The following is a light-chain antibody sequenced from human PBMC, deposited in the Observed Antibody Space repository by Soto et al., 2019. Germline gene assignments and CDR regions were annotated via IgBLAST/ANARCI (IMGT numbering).Light chain of an antibody. CDR1: QNINNW. Sequence: DIQMTQSPSTLSASVGDRVTITCRASQNINNWLAWYQQKPGTAPKLLIYKASSLESGVPSRFSGSGSGTDFTLTISSLQPEDFATYYCLQDYNYPRTFGQGTKVDIK. CDR2: KAS. CDR3: LQDYNYPRT. V-gene: IGKV1-5*03. J-gene: IGKJ1*01.